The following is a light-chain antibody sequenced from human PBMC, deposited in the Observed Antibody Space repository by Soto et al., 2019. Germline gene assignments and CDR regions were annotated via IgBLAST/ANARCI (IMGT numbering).Light chain of an antibody. CDR3: QQYGTSPQT. J-gene: IGKJ1*01. CDR2: GAS. CDR1: QRVSSTC. V-gene: IGKV3-20*01. Sequence: EIVLTQSPGTLSLSPGERATLACRASQRVSSTCLAWYRQKPGQAPRLLIYGASSRATGIPDRISGSRSGRDFTLTIDRLEPEEFAVYYCQQYGTSPQTFGQGTKVEIK.